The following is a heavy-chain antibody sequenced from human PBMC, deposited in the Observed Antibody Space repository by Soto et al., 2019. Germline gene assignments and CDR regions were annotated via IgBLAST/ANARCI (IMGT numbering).Heavy chain of an antibody. Sequence: EVQLVESGGGLVQPGGSLRLSCAASGFTFSSYWMSWVRQAPGKGLEWVSNIKQDGSEKYYVDSVKGRFTISRDNAKNSLYLQMNSLRAEDTAVYYCARDKGQWGLKLYYFDYWGQGTLVTVSS. V-gene: IGHV3-7*03. D-gene: IGHD6-19*01. J-gene: IGHJ4*02. CDR3: ARDKGQWGLKLYYFDY. CDR2: IKQDGSEK. CDR1: GFTFSSYW.